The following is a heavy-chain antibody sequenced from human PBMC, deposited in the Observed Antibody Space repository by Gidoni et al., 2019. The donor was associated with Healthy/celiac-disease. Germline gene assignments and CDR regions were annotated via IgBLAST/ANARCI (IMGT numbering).Heavy chain of an antibody. Sequence: EVQLVEYGGGLVKPGGSLRLSCAASGFTFSSYSMNGVLQSPGKGLEWVSSISSSISYIYYADSVKGRFTISRDNAKNSLYLQMNSLRAEDTAVYYCARDRVDGYYTNFDYWGQGTLVTVSS. CDR2: ISSSISYI. D-gene: IGHD2-2*02. V-gene: IGHV3-21*01. J-gene: IGHJ4*02. CDR3: ARDRVDGYYTNFDY. CDR1: GFTFSSYS.